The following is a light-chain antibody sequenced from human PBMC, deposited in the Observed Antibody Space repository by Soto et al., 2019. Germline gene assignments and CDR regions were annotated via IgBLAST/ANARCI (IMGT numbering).Light chain of an antibody. Sequence: QSVLTQPASVSGSPGQSITISCTGTVSDVGGYDSVSWYQQHPGGAPKLIIYGVKNRPSRVSNRFSASKSADMASLTISGLQAEDEANYYCCLYTTSTTYVFGTGTKVTVL. CDR2: GVK. CDR3: CLYTTSTTYV. J-gene: IGLJ1*01. V-gene: IGLV2-14*03. CDR1: VSDVGGYDS.